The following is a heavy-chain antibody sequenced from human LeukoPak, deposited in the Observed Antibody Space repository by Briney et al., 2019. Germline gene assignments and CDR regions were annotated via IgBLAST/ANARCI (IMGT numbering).Heavy chain of an antibody. D-gene: IGHD2-2*01. Sequence: GGSLRLSCAASGFTFTSYAMTWVRQAPGKGLEWVSAISGSGDSTYYSDSVKGRFTISRDNSKNTLYVQMNSLRVEDTAIYYCAKGRPCSSSSCYGSYFDDWGQGTLVTVSS. J-gene: IGHJ4*02. CDR2: ISGSGDST. CDR1: GFTFTSYA. V-gene: IGHV3-23*01. CDR3: AKGRPCSSSSCYGSYFDD.